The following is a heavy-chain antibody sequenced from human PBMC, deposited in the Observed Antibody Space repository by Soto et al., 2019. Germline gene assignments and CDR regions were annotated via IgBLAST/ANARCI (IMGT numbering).Heavy chain of an antibody. CDR3: GVSGYYTAYYYGMDV. Sequence: ASVKVSCKASGYTFTSYGISWVRQAPGQGLEWMGWISAYNGNTNYAQKLQGRVTMTTDTSTSTAYMELRNLRSDDTAVYYCGVSGYYTAYYYGMDVWGQGTTVTVS. J-gene: IGHJ6*02. CDR2: ISAYNGNT. V-gene: IGHV1-18*04. CDR1: GYTFTSYG. D-gene: IGHD3-3*01.